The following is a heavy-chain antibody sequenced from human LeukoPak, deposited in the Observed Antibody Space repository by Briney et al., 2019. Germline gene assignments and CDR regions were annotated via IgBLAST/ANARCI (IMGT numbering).Heavy chain of an antibody. CDR1: GGSISSGGYS. CDR3: ARDYYGSGSYHWFDP. J-gene: IGHJ5*02. Sequence: TLSLTCAVSGGSISSGGYSWSWIRQPPGKGLEWIGYIYHSGSTYYNPSLKSRVTISVDRSKNQFSLKLSSVTAADTAVYYCARDYYGSGSYHWFDPWGQGTLVTVSS. V-gene: IGHV4-30-2*01. D-gene: IGHD3-10*01. CDR2: IYHSGST.